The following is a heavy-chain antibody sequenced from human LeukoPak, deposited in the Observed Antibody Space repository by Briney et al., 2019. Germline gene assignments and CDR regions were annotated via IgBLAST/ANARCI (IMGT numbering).Heavy chain of an antibody. J-gene: IGHJ3*02. D-gene: IGHD5-18*01. CDR1: SVSISSGGYY. CDR2: IYYSGST. Sequence: PSETLSLTCTVSSVSISSGGYYWRWIRQHPGKGLEWIGYIYYSGSTYYNPSLKSRVTISVDTSKNQFSLKLSSVTAADTAVYYCARDRDTAMGPGAFDIWGQGTMVTVSS. V-gene: IGHV4-31*03. CDR3: ARDRDTAMGPGAFDI.